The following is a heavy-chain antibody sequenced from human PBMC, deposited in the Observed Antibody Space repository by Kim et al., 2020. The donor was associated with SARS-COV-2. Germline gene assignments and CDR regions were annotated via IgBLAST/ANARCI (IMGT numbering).Heavy chain of an antibody. D-gene: IGHD4-17*01. J-gene: IGHJ3*02. CDR3: AREVRVNDYGDYNAFDI. CDR2: INHSGST. CDR1: GGSFSGYY. V-gene: IGHV4-34*01. Sequence: SETLSLTCAVYGGSFSGYYWSWIRQPPGKGLEWIGEINHSGSTNYNPSLKSRVTISLDTSKNQFSLKLSAVTAADTAVYYCAREVRVNDYGDYNAFDIWGQGTMVTVSS.